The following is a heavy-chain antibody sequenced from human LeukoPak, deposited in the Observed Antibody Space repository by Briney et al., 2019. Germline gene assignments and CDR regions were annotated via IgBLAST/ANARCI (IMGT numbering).Heavy chain of an antibody. CDR1: GFTFSSYS. J-gene: IGHJ4*02. CDR2: ISSSSSYI. V-gene: IGHV3-21*01. D-gene: IGHD4-17*01. CDR3: AGLGMTTVTTWNY. Sequence: GGSLRLSCAASGFTFSSYSMNWVRQAPGKGLEWVSSISSSSSYIYYAYSVKGRFTISRDNAKNSLYLQMNSLRAEDTAVYYCAGLGMTTVTTWNYWGQGTLVTVSS.